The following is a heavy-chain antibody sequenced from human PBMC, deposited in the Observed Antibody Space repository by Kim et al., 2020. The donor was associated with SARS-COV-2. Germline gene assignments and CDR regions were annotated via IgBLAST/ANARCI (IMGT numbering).Heavy chain of an antibody. D-gene: IGHD6-19*01. V-gene: IGHV4-39*07. J-gene: IGHJ4*02. Sequence: SETLSLTCTVSGGSISSSSYYWGWIRQPPGKGLEWIGSIYYSGSTYYNPSLKSRVTISVDTSKNQFSLKLSSVTAADTAVYYCARDPTDNYSSGWYWFDYWGQGTLVTVSS. CDR1: GGSISSSSYY. CDR3: ARDPTDNYSSGWYWFDY. CDR2: IYYSGST.